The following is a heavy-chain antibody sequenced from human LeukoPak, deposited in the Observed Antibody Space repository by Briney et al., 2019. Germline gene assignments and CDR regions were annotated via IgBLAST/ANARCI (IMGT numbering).Heavy chain of an antibody. Sequence: GGALRLSCEASVFTFSTYGMHWVRQAPGKGLEWITLIPYDGSNKYYADSVKGGFTISRDNSKNTLYLQMNSLRAEDTAVYYCARYYGSGKGYYGLDVWGQGTTVTVFS. D-gene: IGHD3-10*01. CDR2: IPYDGSNK. V-gene: IGHV3-30*03. CDR1: VFTFSTYG. J-gene: IGHJ6*02. CDR3: ARYYGSGKGYYGLDV.